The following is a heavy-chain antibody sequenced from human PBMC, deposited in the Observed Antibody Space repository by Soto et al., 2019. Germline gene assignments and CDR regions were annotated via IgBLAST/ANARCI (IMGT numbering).Heavy chain of an antibody. D-gene: IGHD1-26*01. CDR3: VREDGKVGTNSAFDY. V-gene: IGHV3-21*01. Sequence: GGSLRLSCAYSGFIFSTYTMNWVRQAPGKGLEWVSAINGRGNYIYYAASVKGRFTISRDNAKNSLYLQMDRLRAEDTALYYCVREDGKVGTNSAFDYWGLGAMVTVSS. J-gene: IGHJ4*02. CDR2: INGRGNYI. CDR1: GFIFSTYT.